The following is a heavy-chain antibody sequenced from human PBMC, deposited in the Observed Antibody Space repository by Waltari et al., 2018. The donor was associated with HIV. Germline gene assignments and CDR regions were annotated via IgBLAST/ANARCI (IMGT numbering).Heavy chain of an antibody. CDR3: VRDPLPNCAPDSCYRF. CDR2: VRRQSYGGAS. J-gene: IGHJ1*01. V-gene: IGHV3-49*05. CDR1: DFSFETYA. Sequence: EVGLEESGGATFKPGRSLGFSVVGFDFSFETYALRWFGQRQGKPGEWVGVVRRQSYGGASDCAGSVDGRFVISRDDSGSIVHLDMTSLNIEDTGVYYCVRDPLPNCAPDSCYRFWVQGSVVTVSS. D-gene: IGHD3-16*02.